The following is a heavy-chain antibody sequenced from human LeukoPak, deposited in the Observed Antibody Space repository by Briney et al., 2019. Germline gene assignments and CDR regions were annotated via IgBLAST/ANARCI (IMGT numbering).Heavy chain of an antibody. D-gene: IGHD6-6*01. CDR3: ARGGNSSWDY. CDR1: GFVFSNYW. J-gene: IGHJ4*02. CDR2: IKPDGTEK. V-gene: IGHV3-7*01. Sequence: GGSLRLSCAASGFVFSNYWMSWVRQAPGKGLEWVANIKPDGTEKYYVDSLKGRFTISRDNAKNSLYLQMNGLRVEDTAVYYCARGGNSSWDYWGQGALVTVSS.